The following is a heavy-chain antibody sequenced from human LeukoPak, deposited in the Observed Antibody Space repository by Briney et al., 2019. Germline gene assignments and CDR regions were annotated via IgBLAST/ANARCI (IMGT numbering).Heavy chain of an antibody. CDR2: IYTSGST. J-gene: IGHJ4*02. Sequence: PSETLSLTCAVYGGSFSGYYWSWIRQPAGKGLEWIGRIYTSGSTNYNPSLKSRVTMSVDTSKNQFSLKLSSVTAADTAVYYCARDGGSNPFDYWGQGTLVTVSS. CDR1: GGSFSGYY. D-gene: IGHD4-23*01. V-gene: IGHV4-4*07. CDR3: ARDGGSNPFDY.